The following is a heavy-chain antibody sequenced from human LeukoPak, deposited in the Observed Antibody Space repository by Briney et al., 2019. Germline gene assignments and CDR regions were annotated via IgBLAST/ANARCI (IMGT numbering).Heavy chain of an antibody. CDR2: IKEDGSEK. D-gene: IGHD2-15*01. CDR1: GFTFSNYW. Sequence: PGGSLRLSCPAAGFTFSNYWMSGVRQAPGKGLECVANIKEDGSEKNYVDSVKGRFTISRDNAKNSPYLQMNSLRAEDTGVYYCARDKYCSDNNCDGGSKFDYWGQGTLVTVSS. J-gene: IGHJ4*02. CDR3: ARDKYCSDNNCDGGSKFDY. V-gene: IGHV3-7*01.